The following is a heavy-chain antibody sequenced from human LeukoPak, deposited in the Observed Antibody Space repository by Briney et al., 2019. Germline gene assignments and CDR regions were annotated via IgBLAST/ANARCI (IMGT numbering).Heavy chain of an antibody. CDR1: GGTFSSYA. Sequence: SVKVSCKASGGTFSSYAISWVRQAPGQGLEWTGRIIPILGIANDAQKFQGRVTITADKSTSTAYMELSSLRSEDTAVYYCARDQTLPPPGYCTNGVCYRYFDYWGQGTLVTVSS. CDR3: ARDQTLPPPGYCTNGVCYRYFDY. V-gene: IGHV1-69*04. CDR2: IIPILGIA. D-gene: IGHD2-8*01. J-gene: IGHJ4*02.